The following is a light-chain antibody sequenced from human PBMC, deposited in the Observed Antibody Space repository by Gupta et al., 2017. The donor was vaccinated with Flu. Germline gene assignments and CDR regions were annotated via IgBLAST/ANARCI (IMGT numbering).Light chain of an antibody. CDR2: AAS. J-gene: IGKJ4*01. CDR1: QSISSY. V-gene: IGKV1-39*01. CDR3: QQSYSTPLT. Sequence: EIQVTQSPSSVSASVGDRVTITCRASQSISSYLNWYQQKPGKAPKLLIYAASSLQSGVPSRFSGSGSGTDFTLTISSLQPEDFATYYCQQSYSTPLTFGGGTKVEIK.